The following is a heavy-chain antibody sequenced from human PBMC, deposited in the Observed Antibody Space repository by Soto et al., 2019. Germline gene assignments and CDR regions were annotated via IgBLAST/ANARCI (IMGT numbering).Heavy chain of an antibody. V-gene: IGHV4-39*01. J-gene: IGHJ5*02. CDR2: IFYSGST. CDR3: ATDSSYYYDSSAYYSNWFDP. CDR1: GGSISGSSDY. Sequence: SETLSLTCTVSGGSISGSSDYWGWIRQPPGKVLEWIGSIFYSGSTYYNPSLKSRVTISVDKSKNKFSLKLTSVTAADTSVYYCATDSSYYYDSSAYYSNWFDPWGQGMLVTVSS. D-gene: IGHD3-22*01.